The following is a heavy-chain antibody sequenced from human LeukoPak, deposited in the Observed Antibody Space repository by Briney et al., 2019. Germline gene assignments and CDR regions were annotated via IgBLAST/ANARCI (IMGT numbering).Heavy chain of an antibody. CDR2: ISGSGNST. CDR1: GLTLSGSA. CDR3: AKASWVSTADAVL. J-gene: IGHJ4*02. Sequence: PGGSLRLPCAASGLTLSGSAMSWVRQAPGKGLEWVSLISGSGNSTYYADSAKGRFTLSRDESRNTVYLHLNNLRVEDTAVYYCAKASWVSTADAVLWGQGTVVTVSS. V-gene: IGHV3-23*01. D-gene: IGHD3-16*01.